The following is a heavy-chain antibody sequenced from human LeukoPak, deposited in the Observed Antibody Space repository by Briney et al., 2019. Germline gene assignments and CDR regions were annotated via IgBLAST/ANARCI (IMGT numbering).Heavy chain of an antibody. J-gene: IGHJ4*02. D-gene: IGHD4-23*01. CDR2: ISGSGGST. CDR1: GFTFSSYA. Sequence: GGSLRLSCAASGFTFSSYAMSWVRQAPGKGLEWVSAISGSGGSTYYADSVKGRFTISRDNSKNTQYLQMNSLRAEDTAVYYCAKADGNSGGYYFDYWGQGTLVTVSS. CDR3: AKADGNSGGYYFDY. V-gene: IGHV3-23*01.